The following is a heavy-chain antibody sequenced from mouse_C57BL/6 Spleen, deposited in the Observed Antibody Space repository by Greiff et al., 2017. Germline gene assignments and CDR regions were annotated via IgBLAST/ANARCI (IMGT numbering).Heavy chain of an antibody. CDR2: ISDGGSYT. CDR3: ARDRKEYYSSRNAMDY. V-gene: IGHV5-4*01. Sequence: EVQGVESGGGLVKPGGSLKLSCAASGFTFSSYAMSWVRQTPEKRLEWVATISDGGSYTYYPDNVKGRFTISRDNAKNNLYLQMSHLKSEDTAMYYCARDRKEYYSSRNAMDYWGQGTSVTVSS. J-gene: IGHJ4*01. CDR1: GFTFSSYA. D-gene: IGHD1-1*01.